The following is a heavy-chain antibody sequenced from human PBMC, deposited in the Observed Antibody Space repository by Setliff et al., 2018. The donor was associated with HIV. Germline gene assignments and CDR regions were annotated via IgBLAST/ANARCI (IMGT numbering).Heavy chain of an antibody. Sequence: PGGSLRLSCAASGFTFSNYEMSWVRQAPGKGPEWVSYISSSSSTIYYADSVKGRFTISRDNAKNTLYLEMSSLRADDTAVYYCARARSSGLKKYFDYWGQGTQVTVSS. CDR3: ARARSSGLKKYFDY. CDR2: ISSSSSTI. D-gene: IGHD3-22*01. V-gene: IGHV3-48*03. J-gene: IGHJ4*02. CDR1: GFTFSNYE.